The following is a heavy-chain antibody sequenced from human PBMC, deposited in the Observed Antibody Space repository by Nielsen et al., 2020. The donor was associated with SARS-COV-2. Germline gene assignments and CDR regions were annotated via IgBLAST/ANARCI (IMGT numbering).Heavy chain of an antibody. J-gene: IGHJ2*01. V-gene: IGHV3-7*01. D-gene: IGHD3-22*01. CDR2: IKQDGSEK. CDR1: GFTFSSYW. Sequence: LSLTCAASGFTFSSYWMSWVRQAPGKGLEWVANIKQDGSEKYYVDSVKGRFTISRDNAKNSLYLQMNSLRAEDTAVYYCARVGYYYDSSGYYHARSYWYLDLWGRGTLVTVSS. CDR3: ARVGYYYDSSGYYHARSYWYLDL.